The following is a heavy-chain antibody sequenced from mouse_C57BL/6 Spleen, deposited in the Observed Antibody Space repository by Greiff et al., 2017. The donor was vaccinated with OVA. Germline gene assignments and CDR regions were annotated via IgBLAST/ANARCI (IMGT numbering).Heavy chain of an antibody. CDR3: ARWPYDYDGRDAMDY. Sequence: QVQLKESGAELVKPGASVKISCKASGYAFSSYWMNWVKQRPGKGLEWIGQIYPGDGDTNYNGKFKGKATLTADKSSSTAYMQLSSLTSEDSAVYFCARWPYDYDGRDAMDYWGQGTSVTVSS. V-gene: IGHV1-80*01. J-gene: IGHJ4*01. D-gene: IGHD2-4*01. CDR2: IYPGDGDT. CDR1: GYAFSSYW.